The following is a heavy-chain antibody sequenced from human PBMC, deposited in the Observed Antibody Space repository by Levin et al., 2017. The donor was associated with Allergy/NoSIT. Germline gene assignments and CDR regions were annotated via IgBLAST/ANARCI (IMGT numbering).Heavy chain of an antibody. CDR3: ARGGGNSPRGAFDI. CDR2: ISSSSSTI. J-gene: IGHJ3*02. Sequence: GGSLRLSCAASGFTFSSYSMNWVRQAPGKGLEWVSYISSSSSTIYYADSVKGRFTISRDNAKNSLYLQMNSLRAEDTAVYYCARGGGNSPRGAFDIWGQGTMVTVSS. D-gene: IGHD4-23*01. CDR1: GFTFSSYS. V-gene: IGHV3-48*01.